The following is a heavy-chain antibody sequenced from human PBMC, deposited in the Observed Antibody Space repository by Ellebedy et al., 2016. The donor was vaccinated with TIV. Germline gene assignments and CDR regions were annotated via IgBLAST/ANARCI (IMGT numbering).Heavy chain of an antibody. CDR3: AKDHNDVLAGPPYSFDS. Sequence: GESLKISCAASGFTFGSYAMSWVRQAPGKGLEWVSVISGSGGRTYYGNSVKGRFTISRDNSKNTLYLQMNSLRAEDTAVYYCAKDHNDVLAGPPYSFDSWGQGTLVTVSS. J-gene: IGHJ4*02. CDR2: ISGSGGRT. CDR1: GFTFGSYA. V-gene: IGHV3-23*01. D-gene: IGHD3-9*01.